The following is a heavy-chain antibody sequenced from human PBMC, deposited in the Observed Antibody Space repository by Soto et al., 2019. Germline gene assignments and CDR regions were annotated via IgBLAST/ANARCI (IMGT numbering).Heavy chain of an antibody. V-gene: IGHV2-5*02. CDR2: NNWDDDR. CDR1: GFSLTTNGVG. J-gene: IGHJ4*02. Sequence: QITLKESGPALVKPTQTLTLTCTFSGFSLTTNGVGVAWIRQPPGKALEWLALNNWDDDRHYHPNLTSRPTNPKGTPQNQVVRTMTNMDPVETAIYYCAHKEFRSSSPFDSGGPGILVTVSS. CDR3: AHKEFRSSSPFDS.